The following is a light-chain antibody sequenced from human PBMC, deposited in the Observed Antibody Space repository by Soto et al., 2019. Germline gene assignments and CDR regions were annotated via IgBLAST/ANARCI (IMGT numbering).Light chain of an antibody. V-gene: IGLV2-14*01. J-gene: IGLJ2*01. Sequence: QSVLTQPASVSGSPGQSITISCTGTSSDVGGYNYVSWYQQHPGKAPKLMIYEVSNRPSGVSNRFSGSKSGNTASLTISGLQAEDAADYYCSSYTSSSTYALFGGGTKVTVL. CDR3: SSYTSSSTYAL. CDR2: EVS. CDR1: SSDVGGYNY.